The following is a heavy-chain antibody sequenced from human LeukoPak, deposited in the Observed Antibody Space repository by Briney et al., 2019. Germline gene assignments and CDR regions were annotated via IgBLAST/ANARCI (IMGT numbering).Heavy chain of an antibody. D-gene: IGHD5-24*01. Sequence: KPSETLSLTCTVSGGSISIYYWSWLRQPPGKGLEWIGYIYYSGSTNYNPSLKSRVTISVDTSKNQFSLKLSSVTAADTAVYYCARHEGRTGYNPFDYWGQGTLVTVSS. CDR3: ARHEGRTGYNPFDY. CDR1: GGSISIYY. V-gene: IGHV4-59*08. CDR2: IYYSGST. J-gene: IGHJ4*02.